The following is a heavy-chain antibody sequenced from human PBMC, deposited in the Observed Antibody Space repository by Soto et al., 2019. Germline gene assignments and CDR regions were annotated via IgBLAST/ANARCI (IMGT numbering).Heavy chain of an antibody. V-gene: IGHV1-69*06. J-gene: IGHJ6*02. CDR2: IIPIFGTA. Sequence: QVQLVQSGAEVKKPGSSVKVSCKASGGTFSSYAISWVRQAPGQGLEWMGGIIPIFGTANYAQKFKGRVTITADKSTSTAYMELSSLRSEDTAVYYCARDKDRSYLDYYGMDVWGQGTTVTVSS. CDR3: ARDKDRSYLDYYGMDV. D-gene: IGHD1-26*01. CDR1: GGTFSSYA.